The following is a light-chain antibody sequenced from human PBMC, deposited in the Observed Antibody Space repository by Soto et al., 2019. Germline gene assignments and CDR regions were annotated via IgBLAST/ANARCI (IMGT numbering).Light chain of an antibody. CDR1: QSINSW. Sequence: DIQMTQSPSTLSAFVGDRVTISCRASQSINSWLAWYQQKPGKAPELLIQKASTLESGVPSRFSGSGSGTEVTLTISSLQPNDFASYYCQQYKSYPYIFGQGTKLEIK. V-gene: IGKV1-5*03. CDR2: KAS. CDR3: QQYKSYPYI. J-gene: IGKJ2*01.